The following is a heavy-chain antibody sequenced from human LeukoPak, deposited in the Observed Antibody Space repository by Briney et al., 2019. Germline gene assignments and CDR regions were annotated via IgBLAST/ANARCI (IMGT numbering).Heavy chain of an antibody. V-gene: IGHV3-74*01. D-gene: IGHD1-7*01. CDR1: GFTFSSYA. Sequence: GGSLRLSCTASGFTFSSYAMSWVRQDPGKGLVWVSFINPDGSTTNYADSVKGRFTISRDNAKNALYLQMNSLRAEDTAVYYCARDKAGTTSFDPWGQGTLVTVSS. CDR2: INPDGSTT. J-gene: IGHJ5*02. CDR3: ARDKAGTTSFDP.